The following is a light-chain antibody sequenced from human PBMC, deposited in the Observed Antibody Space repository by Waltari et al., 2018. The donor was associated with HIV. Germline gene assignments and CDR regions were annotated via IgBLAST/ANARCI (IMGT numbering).Light chain of an antibody. J-gene: IGLJ1*01. CDR1: DIGMKS. CDR3: QVWDNSDDHIYV. Sequence: SYVLTQPPSVSVAPGQTATISCGGYDIGMKSVHCYQQKSGQAPLLVVYDNTDRPSGIPDRFSGSNSDNTATLTISRVEAGDEADYFCQVWDNSDDHIYVFGTGTKVTV. CDR2: DNT. V-gene: IGLV3-21*02.